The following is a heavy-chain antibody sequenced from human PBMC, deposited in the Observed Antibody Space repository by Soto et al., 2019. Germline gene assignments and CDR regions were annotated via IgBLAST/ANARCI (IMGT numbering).Heavy chain of an antibody. J-gene: IGHJ5*02. CDR2: INPNSGGT. D-gene: IGHD1-1*01. Sequence: ASVKVSCKASGYTFTGYYMHWVRQAPGQGLEWMGWINPNSGGTNYAQKFQGWVTMTRDTSISTAYMELSRLRSDDTAVYYCARGPYGNWNFLSGLISPQNWFDPWSQGTLVTVSS. V-gene: IGHV1-2*04. CDR1: GYTFTGYY. CDR3: ARGPYGNWNFLSGLISPQNWFDP.